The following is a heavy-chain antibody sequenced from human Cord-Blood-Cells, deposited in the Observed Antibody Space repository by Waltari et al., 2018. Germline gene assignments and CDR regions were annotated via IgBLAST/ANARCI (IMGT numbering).Heavy chain of an antibody. J-gene: IGHJ6*03. CDR3: ARLAIAVGYYYYYYYMDV. Sequence: QVQLQQWGAGLLKPSETLSLTCAVSGGSFSGYYWSWIRQPPGKGLEWIGEINHSGSTNYNPSLKSRVTISVDTSKNQFSLKLSSVTAADTAVYYCARLAIAVGYYYYYYYMDVWGKGTTVTVSS. CDR1: GGSFSGYY. V-gene: IGHV4-34*01. CDR2: INHSGST. D-gene: IGHD1-26*01.